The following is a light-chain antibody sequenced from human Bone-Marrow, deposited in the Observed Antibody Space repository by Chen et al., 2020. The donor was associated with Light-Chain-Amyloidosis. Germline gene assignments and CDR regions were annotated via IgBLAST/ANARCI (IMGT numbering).Light chain of an antibody. CDR2: DDS. V-gene: IGLV3-21*02. CDR3: SSYRSGSYVL. J-gene: IGLJ2*01. Sequence: SYVLTQPSSVSVAPGQTATIACGGNNIGSTSVHWYQQTPGQAPLLVVYDDSDRPSGIPERLSGSNSGNTASLTISGLQTEDEGDYYCSSYRSGSYVLFGGGTKLTVL. CDR1: NIGSTS.